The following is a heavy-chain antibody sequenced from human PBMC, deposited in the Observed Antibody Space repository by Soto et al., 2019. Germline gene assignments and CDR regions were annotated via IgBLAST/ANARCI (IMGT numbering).Heavy chain of an antibody. J-gene: IGHJ4*02. CDR3: AKGESLESRFGY. Sequence: EVQLLESGGGLVQPGGSLRLSCAASGFTFSNYDMSWIRQAPGQGLEWVSSISRSGGTTYYADSVKGRFIISRDNSQNTLSLQMNSLRAEDTGVYYCAKGESLESRFGYWGQGTLLTISS. D-gene: IGHD3-3*01. V-gene: IGHV3-23*01. CDR1: GFTFSNYD. CDR2: ISRSGGTT.